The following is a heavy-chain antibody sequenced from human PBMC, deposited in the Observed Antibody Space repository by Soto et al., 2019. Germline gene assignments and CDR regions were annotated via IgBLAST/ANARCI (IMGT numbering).Heavy chain of an antibody. D-gene: IGHD1-26*01. CDR3: AKELGGGSYWDSHYYGMDV. J-gene: IGHJ6*01. V-gene: IGHV3-53*01. Sequence: GSLGVSCASSGFTVSINYMSWVRQAPGKGLEWVSVIYSGGSTYYADSVKGRFTISRDNSKNTLYLQMNSLRAEDTAVYYCAKELGGGSYWDSHYYGMDVWGQGTTVTVSS. CDR2: IYSGGST. CDR1: GFTVSINY.